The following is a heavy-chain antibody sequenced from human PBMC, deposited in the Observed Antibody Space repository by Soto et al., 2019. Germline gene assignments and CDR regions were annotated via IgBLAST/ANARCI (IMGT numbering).Heavy chain of an antibody. D-gene: IGHD6-19*01. V-gene: IGHV1-2*02. CDR2: MNPNTGGA. CDR3: AKVISTIVSKQWLAQTKHQALDY. Sequence: QVNLVQSGAEVKKPGASVKVSCKASGYNFNGYYIHWVRQAPGQGLEWMGWMNPNTGGANYAQKFQGKVNMTTDTSISTAYRELRSLTSDDPAVYYCAKVISTIVSKQWLAQTKHQALDYWGQGTLVTVSS. CDR1: GYNFNGYY. J-gene: IGHJ4*02.